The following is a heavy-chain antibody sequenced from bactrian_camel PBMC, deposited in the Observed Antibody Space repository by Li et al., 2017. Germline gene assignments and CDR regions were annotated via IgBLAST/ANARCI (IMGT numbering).Heavy chain of an antibody. J-gene: IGHJ4*01. CDR2: IDNDGTT. CDR3: APSRWAVKWSAENDYDY. V-gene: IGHV3S53*01. CDR1: GDIGPIHY. D-gene: IGHD8*01. Sequence: HVQLVESGGGSVQAGGSLKLSCSMSGDIGPIHYVAWFRQIPGKEREGVAYIDNDGTTHYVDSVKGRFTISQQNAKNTANLQMNSLTPEDTAMYYCAPSRWAVKWSAENDYDYWGQGTQVTVS.